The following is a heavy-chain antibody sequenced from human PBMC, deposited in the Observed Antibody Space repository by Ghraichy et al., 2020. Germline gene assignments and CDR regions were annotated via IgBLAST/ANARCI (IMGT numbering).Heavy chain of an antibody. D-gene: IGHD3-22*01. J-gene: IGHJ6*03. CDR1: GGSISSSSYY. Sequence: SETLSLTCTVSGGSISSSSYYWGWIRQPPGKGLEWIGSIYYSGSTYYNPSLKSRVTISVDTSKNQFSLKLSSVTAADTAVYYCARTYYYDSSGYRRGYYYYYMDVWGKGTTVTVSS. CDR2: IYYSGST. CDR3: ARTYYYDSSGYRRGYYYYYMDV. V-gene: IGHV4-39*01.